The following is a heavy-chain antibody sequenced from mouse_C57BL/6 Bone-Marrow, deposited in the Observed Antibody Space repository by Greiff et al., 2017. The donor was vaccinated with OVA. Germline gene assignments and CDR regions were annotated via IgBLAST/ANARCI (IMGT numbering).Heavy chain of an antibody. D-gene: IGHD1-1*01. Sequence: EVQGVESGGGLVKPGGSLKLSCAASGFHLPLHCMSWVRQTPDKRLEWVATISSGGSYTYYPDSVKGRFTISRDNAKNTLYLQMSSLKSEDTAMYYCARRLRSYAMDYWGQGTSVTVSS. CDR2: ISSGGSYT. V-gene: IGHV5-6*03. CDR3: ARRLRSYAMDY. J-gene: IGHJ4*01. CDR1: GFHLPLHC.